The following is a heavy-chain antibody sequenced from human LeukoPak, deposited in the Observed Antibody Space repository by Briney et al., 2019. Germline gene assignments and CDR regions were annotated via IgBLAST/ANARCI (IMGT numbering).Heavy chain of an antibody. D-gene: IGHD3-10*01. J-gene: IGHJ6*03. CDR2: TSASGGST. CDR3: AKVVGGVGFYMDV. V-gene: IGHV3-23*01. CDR1: GFTFSNYA. Sequence: GGSLRLSCVGSGFTFSNYAMTWVRQAPGKGLEWVSATSASGGSTYYADSVKGRFTISRDNSKNTLYMQMNSLRAEDTAVYNCAKVVGGVGFYMDVWGKGTTVTVSS.